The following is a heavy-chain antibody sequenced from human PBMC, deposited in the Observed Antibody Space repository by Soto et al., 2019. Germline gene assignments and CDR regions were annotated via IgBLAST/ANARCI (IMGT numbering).Heavy chain of an antibody. J-gene: IGHJ4*02. CDR1: GGSISSGGYY. V-gene: IGHV4-31*03. CDR3: ARQPYYYDSSGYYGRGSHYFDY. D-gene: IGHD3-22*01. CDR2: IYYSGST. Sequence: QVQLQESGPGLVKPSQTLSLTCTVSGGSISSGGYYWSWIRQHPGKGLEWIGYIYYSGSTYYNPSLKSRVTISVDTSKNQFSLKLSSVTAVDTAVYYCARQPYYYDSSGYYGRGSHYFDYWGQGTLVTVSS.